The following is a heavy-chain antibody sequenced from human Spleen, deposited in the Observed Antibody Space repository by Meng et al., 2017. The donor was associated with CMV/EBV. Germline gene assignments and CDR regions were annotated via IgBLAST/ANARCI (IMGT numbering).Heavy chain of an antibody. J-gene: IGHJ6*02. CDR3: AKHRPRDPLRPYGMEV. CDR1: GYSFTSYW. CDR2: IYPGDSDT. V-gene: IGHV5-51*01. D-gene: IGHD3-3*01. Sequence: GESLKISCKGSGYSFTSYWIGWVRQMPGKGLEWMGIIYPGDSDTRYSPSFQGQVTISADKSISTAYLQWSSLKASDTAMYYCAKHRPRDPLRPYGMEVWGQGTTVTSP.